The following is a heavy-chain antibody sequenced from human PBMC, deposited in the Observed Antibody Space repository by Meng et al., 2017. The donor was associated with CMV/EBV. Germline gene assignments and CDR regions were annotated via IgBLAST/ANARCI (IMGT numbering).Heavy chain of an antibody. CDR1: GFTVSSNY. V-gene: IGHV3-53*01. D-gene: IGHD2-2*01. CDR2: IYSGGST. Sequence: GESLKISYAASGFTVSSNYMSWVRQAPGKGLEWVSVIYSGGSTYYADSVKGRFTISRDNSKNTLYLQMNSLRAEDTAVYYCARVTPCSSTSCEAFDIWGQGTMVTVSS. J-gene: IGHJ3*02. CDR3: ARVTPCSSTSCEAFDI.